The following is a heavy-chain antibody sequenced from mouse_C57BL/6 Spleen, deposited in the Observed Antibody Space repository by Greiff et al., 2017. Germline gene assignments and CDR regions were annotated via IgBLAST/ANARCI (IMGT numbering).Heavy chain of an antibody. CDR3: TSSNGGAMDY. Sequence: QVQLKESGAELVRPGASVTLSCKASGYTFTDYEMHWVKQTPVHGLEWIGAIDPETGGTAYNQKFKGKAILTADKSSSTAYMELRSLTSEDSAVYYCTSSNGGAMDYWGQGTSVTVSS. CDR1: GYTFTDYE. CDR2: IDPETGGT. V-gene: IGHV1-15*01. J-gene: IGHJ4*01.